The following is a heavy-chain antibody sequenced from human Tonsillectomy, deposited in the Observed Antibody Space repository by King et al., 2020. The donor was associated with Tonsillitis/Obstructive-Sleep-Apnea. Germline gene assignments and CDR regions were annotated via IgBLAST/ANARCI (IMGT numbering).Heavy chain of an antibody. D-gene: IGHD6-19*01. CDR2: ISSSGNTI. CDR3: ARDHEAVAGKPRYFDY. J-gene: IGHJ4*02. V-gene: IGHV3-48*03. CDR1: GFTFSSYE. Sequence: VQLVESGGGLVQPGGSLRLSCAASGFTFSSYEMNWVRQAPGKGLEWVSYISSSGNTIYYADSVMGRFTISRDNSKNSLYLQMNSLRAEDTALYYCARDHEAVAGKPRYFDYWGQGTLVTVSS.